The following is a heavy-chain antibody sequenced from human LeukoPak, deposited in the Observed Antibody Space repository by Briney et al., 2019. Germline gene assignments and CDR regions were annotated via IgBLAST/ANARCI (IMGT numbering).Heavy chain of an antibody. V-gene: IGHV1-69*15. D-gene: IGHD3-3*01. J-gene: IGHJ4*02. Sequence: SVKVSCKASGGTFSSYAISWVRQAPGQGLEWMGRIILIFGTANYAQKFQGRVTITADESTSTAYMELSSLRSEDTAVYYCARGYYDFGYFDYWGQGTLVTVSS. CDR2: IILIFGTA. CDR3: ARGYYDFGYFDY. CDR1: GGTFSSYA.